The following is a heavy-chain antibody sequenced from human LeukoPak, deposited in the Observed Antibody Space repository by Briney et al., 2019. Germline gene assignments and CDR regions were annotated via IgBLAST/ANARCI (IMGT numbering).Heavy chain of an antibody. V-gene: IGHV1-18*01. CDR3: ARYYYDSSGYYAVDDY. D-gene: IGHD3-22*01. J-gene: IGHJ4*02. CDR1: GYTFTSYG. CDR2: ISAYNGNT. Sequence: GASVKVSCTASGYTFTSYGISWVRQAPGQGLEWMGWISAYNGNTNYAQKLQGRVTMTTDTSTSTAYMELRSLRSDDTAVYYCARYYYDSSGYYAVDDYWGQGTLVTVSS.